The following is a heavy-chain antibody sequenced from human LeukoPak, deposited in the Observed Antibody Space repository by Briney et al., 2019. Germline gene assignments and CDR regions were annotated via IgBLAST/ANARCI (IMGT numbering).Heavy chain of an antibody. J-gene: IGHJ4*02. V-gene: IGHV1-69*05. CDR1: GGTFSCYA. D-gene: IGHD3-10*01. CDR2: IIPIFGTA. Sequence: SVKVSCKASGGTFSCYAISWVRQAPGQGLEWMGGIIPIFGTANYAQKFQGRVTITTDESTSTAYMELRSLRSDDTAVYYCARDSLWFGELSRFDYWGQGTLVTVSS. CDR3: ARDSLWFGELSRFDY.